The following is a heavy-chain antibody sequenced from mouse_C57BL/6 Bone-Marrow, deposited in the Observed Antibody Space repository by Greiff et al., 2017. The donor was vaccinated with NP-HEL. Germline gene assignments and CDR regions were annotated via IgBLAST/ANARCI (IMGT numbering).Heavy chain of an antibody. CDR2: INPNNGGT. V-gene: IGHV1-26*01. CDR3: ARGYYGSSRTGPFDY. D-gene: IGHD1-1*01. Sequence: VQLQQSGPELVKPGASVKISCKASGYTFTDYYMNWVKQSHGKSLEWIGDINPNNGGTSYNQKFKGKATLTVDKSSSTAYMELRSLTSEDSAVYYCARGYYGSSRTGPFDYWGQGTTLTVSS. J-gene: IGHJ2*01. CDR1: GYTFTDYY.